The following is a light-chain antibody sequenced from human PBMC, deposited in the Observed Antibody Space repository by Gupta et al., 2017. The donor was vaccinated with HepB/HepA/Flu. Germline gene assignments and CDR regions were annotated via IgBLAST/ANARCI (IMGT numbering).Light chain of an antibody. CDR1: QSVSNY. V-gene: IGKV3-11*01. CDR3: QQRSNRPPIT. Sequence: EIVLTQSPATLSLSPGERATLSCRASQSVSNYLAWYQQKPGQAPRLLIYDASDRATGIPARFSGSGYGTDFTLTISSREPEDSAVYYCQQRSNRPPITFGGGTKMEIK. J-gene: IGKJ4*01. CDR2: DAS.